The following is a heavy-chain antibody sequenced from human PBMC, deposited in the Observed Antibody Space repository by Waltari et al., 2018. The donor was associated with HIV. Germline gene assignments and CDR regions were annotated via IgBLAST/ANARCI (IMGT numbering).Heavy chain of an antibody. CDR2: IHSEASRT. CDR3: ARRDATVVRGVYCYGRDV. CDR1: GFTFRSCW. Sequence: EVQLVESGGGLVQPGGSLRLSCAASGFTFRSCWMHWVSRAPGKGLVCVSRIHSEASRTRAADFVKGRLTNFGDNAKDTLYLEMNSLRAEDTAVYYWARRDATVVRGVYCYGRDVWGQGTTVTVSS. D-gene: IGHD3-10*01. V-gene: IGHV3-74*01. J-gene: IGHJ6*02.